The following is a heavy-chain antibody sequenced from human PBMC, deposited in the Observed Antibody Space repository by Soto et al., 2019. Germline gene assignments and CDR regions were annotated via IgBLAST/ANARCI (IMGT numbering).Heavy chain of an antibody. CDR3: ARAPLYCSGGSCYDYGMDV. J-gene: IGHJ6*02. CDR2: IKQDGSEK. CDR1: GFTFSSYW. Sequence: GGSLRLSCAASGFTFSSYWMSWVRQAPGKGLEWVANIKQDGSEKYYVDSVKGRFTISRDNAKNSLYLQMNSLRAEDTAVYYCARAPLYCSGGSCYDYGMDVWGQGTTVTVSS. D-gene: IGHD2-15*01. V-gene: IGHV3-7*05.